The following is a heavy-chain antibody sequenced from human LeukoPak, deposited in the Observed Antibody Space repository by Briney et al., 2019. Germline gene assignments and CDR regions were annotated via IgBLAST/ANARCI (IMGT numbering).Heavy chain of an antibody. Sequence: SETLSLTCTVSGGSINSYYWSWIRQPPGKGLEWIGYIYYSGSTNYNPSLKSRVTISVDTSTVSLKLSSVTAADTAVYYCARHLYSESYYFWGQGTLVTVSS. D-gene: IGHD1-26*01. J-gene: IGHJ4*02. CDR2: IYYSGST. CDR3: ARHLYSESYYF. CDR1: GGSINSYY. V-gene: IGHV4-59*08.